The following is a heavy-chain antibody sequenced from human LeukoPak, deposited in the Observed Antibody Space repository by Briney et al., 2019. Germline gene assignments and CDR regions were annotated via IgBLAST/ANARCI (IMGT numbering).Heavy chain of an antibody. CDR1: GGTFSSSSYY. V-gene: IGHV4-39*07. J-gene: IGHJ4*02. CDR2: IYYTEST. Sequence: SETLSLTCTVSGGTFSSSSYYWGCIRRPPGQGLEWIGRIYYTESTNYNPSLKSRITISMDTSKQQFSLKLSSLTAADTAVYFCVRGSGGQQRLDYWGQGTLVTVSS. CDR3: VRGSGGQQRLDY. D-gene: IGHD6-13*01.